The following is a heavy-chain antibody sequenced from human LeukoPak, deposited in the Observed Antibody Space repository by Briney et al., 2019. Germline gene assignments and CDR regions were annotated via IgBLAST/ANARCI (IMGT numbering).Heavy chain of an antibody. V-gene: IGHV3-33*01. Sequence: PGGSLSLSCAASGFTFSSYGMHWVRQAPGKGLEWVAVIWYDGSNKYYADSVKGRFTISRDNSKNTLYLQMNSLRAEDTAMYYCARDLAAAGYFDYWGQGTLVTVSS. CDR3: ARDLAAAGYFDY. J-gene: IGHJ4*02. CDR1: GFTFSSYG. CDR2: IWYDGSNK. D-gene: IGHD6-13*01.